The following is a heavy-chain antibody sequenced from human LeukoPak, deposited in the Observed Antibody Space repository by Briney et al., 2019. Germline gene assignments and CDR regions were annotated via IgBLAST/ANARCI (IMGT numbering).Heavy chain of an antibody. J-gene: IGHJ4*02. V-gene: IGHV4-31*03. D-gene: IGHD5-18*01. CDR1: GGSISSGGYY. CDR2: IYYSGST. CDR3: ARGGYSYGQYYFDY. Sequence: SQTLSLTCTVSGGSISSGGYYWSWIRQPPGKGLEWIGYIYYSGSTYYNPSLKSRVTISVDTSKNQFSLKLSSVTAADTAVYYCARGGYSYGQYYFDYWGQGTLVTVSS.